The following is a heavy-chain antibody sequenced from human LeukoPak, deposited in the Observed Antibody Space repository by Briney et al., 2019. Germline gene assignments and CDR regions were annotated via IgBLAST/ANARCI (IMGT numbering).Heavy chain of an antibody. CDR2: ISSSGSTI. Sequence: GGSLRLSCAASGFTFSSYEMNWVGQAPGKGLEGVSYISSSGSTIYYADSVKGRFTISRDNAKNSLYLQMNSLRAEDTAVYYCARRDGYNYVAFDIWGQGTMVTVSS. V-gene: IGHV3-48*03. J-gene: IGHJ3*02. CDR1: GFTFSSYE. CDR3: ARRDGYNYVAFDI. D-gene: IGHD5-24*01.